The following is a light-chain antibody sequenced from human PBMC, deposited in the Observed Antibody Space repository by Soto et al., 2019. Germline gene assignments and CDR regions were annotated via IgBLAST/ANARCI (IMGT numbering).Light chain of an antibody. CDR1: QSVSGY. V-gene: IGKV3-20*01. CDR2: AAS. Sequence: EIVLTQSPATLSLSPGERATLSCRASQSVSGYLAWYQQKPGQAPRLLIYAASSRATGIPDRFIGSGSGTDFTLTISRLEPEDFAVYYCQQYDTSPRTFGRGTKVE. CDR3: QQYDTSPRT. J-gene: IGKJ1*01.